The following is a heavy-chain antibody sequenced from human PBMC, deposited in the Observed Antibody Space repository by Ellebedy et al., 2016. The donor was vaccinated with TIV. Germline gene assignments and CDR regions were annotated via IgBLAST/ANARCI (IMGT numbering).Heavy chain of an antibody. J-gene: IGHJ6*02. V-gene: IGHV3-13*01. CDR1: GFTFSRYD. CDR3: TRFEIISGGGYGMDV. D-gene: IGHD3-16*01. Sequence: GESLKISCAASGFTFSRYDMHWVRQSTRKGLEWVASIDNAGDTYYPGSMKGRFTISRENAKNSLYLQMNSLRVEDTAVYYCTRFEIISGGGYGMDVWGQGTTVTVSS. CDR2: IDNAGDT.